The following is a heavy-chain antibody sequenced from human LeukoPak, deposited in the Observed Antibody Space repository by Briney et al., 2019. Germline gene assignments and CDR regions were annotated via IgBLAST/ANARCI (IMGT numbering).Heavy chain of an antibody. Sequence: SGPTLVNPTQTLTLTCTFSGFSLKTTGLGVGWIRQPPGKALECLAVIYWDDNKRYSPSLESRLTITKDTSKNLVFLTMTNMDPVDTATYYCAHRGGNSLFDYWGQGTLVTVSS. D-gene: IGHD4-23*01. CDR3: AHRGGNSLFDY. CDR1: GFSLKTTGLG. CDR2: IYWDDNK. V-gene: IGHV2-5*02. J-gene: IGHJ4*02.